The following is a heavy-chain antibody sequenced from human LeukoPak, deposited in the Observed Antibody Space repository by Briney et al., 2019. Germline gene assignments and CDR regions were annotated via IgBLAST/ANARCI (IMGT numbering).Heavy chain of an antibody. D-gene: IGHD3-16*02. Sequence: PSETLSLTCDASGSSVNSDQYWGWLRHSPGGGLEWIGSVHPTGSPYYNPALRSRVTLSIDSTKNSFSLKLNSVTAADTAVYYCAMQRLGELPLLGDAYDIWGQGTMVTVSS. CDR3: AMQRLGELPLLGDAYDI. CDR1: GSSVNSDQY. J-gene: IGHJ3*02. V-gene: IGHV4-38-2*01. CDR2: VHPTGSP.